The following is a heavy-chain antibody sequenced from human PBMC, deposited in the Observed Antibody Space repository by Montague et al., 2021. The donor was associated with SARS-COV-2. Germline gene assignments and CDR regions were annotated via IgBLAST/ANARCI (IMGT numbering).Heavy chain of an antibody. V-gene: IGHV4-59*08. CDR3: ARQLRVRRTWQVGDYNHYGMDV. CDR2: IYYSGST. CDR1: GGSIGNYH. Sequence: SETLSLTCTVSGGSIGNYHWNWIRQPPGKGLEWFAYIYYSGSTNYNPSLQSRVTISVDTSRNQFSLRLTSVAAADTAAYYCARQLRVRRTWQVGDYNHYGMDVWGQGTTVSVSS. J-gene: IGHJ6*02. D-gene: IGHD3-10*01.